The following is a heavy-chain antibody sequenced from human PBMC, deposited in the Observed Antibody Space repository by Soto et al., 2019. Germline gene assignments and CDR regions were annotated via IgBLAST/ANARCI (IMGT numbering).Heavy chain of an antibody. CDR2: ISYDGSNK. CDR3: ARDPMGRYYGSGSYYFDY. J-gene: IGHJ4*02. D-gene: IGHD3-10*01. CDR1: GFTFSSYA. V-gene: IGHV3-30-3*01. Sequence: QVQLVESGGGVVQPGRSLRLSCAASGFTFSSYAMHWVRQAPGKGLEWVAVISYDGSNKYYADSVKGRFTISRDNSKNTLYLQMNSLRAEDTAVYYCARDPMGRYYGSGSYYFDYWGQGTLVTVS.